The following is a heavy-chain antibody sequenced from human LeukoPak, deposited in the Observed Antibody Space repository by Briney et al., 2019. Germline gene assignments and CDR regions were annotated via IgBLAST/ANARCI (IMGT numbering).Heavy chain of an antibody. CDR2: IYYSGST. J-gene: IGHJ6*02. Sequence: SETLSLTCTVSGGSISSSSYYWGWIRQPPGKGLEWIGSIYYSGSTYYNPSLKSRVTISVDTSKNQFSLEVSSVTAADTAVYYCARSTYYYYGMDVWGQGTTVTVSS. V-gene: IGHV4-39*07. CDR3: ARSTYYYYGMDV. CDR1: GGSISSSSYY.